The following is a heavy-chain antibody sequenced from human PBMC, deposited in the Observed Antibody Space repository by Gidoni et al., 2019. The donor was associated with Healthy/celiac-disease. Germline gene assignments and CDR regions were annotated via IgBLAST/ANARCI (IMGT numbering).Heavy chain of an antibody. D-gene: IGHD2-15*01. Sequence: QVQLQESGPGLVKPSETLSLTCTVPGGSISSYYWSWIRQPPGKGLEWIGYIYYSGSTNYNPSLKSRVTISVDTSKNQFSLKLSSVTAADTAVYYCARGVVVVAATPRMYYYYMDVWGKGTTVTVSS. CDR3: ARGVVVVAATPRMYYYYMDV. CDR1: GGSISSYY. J-gene: IGHJ6*03. V-gene: IGHV4-59*01. CDR2: IYYSGST.